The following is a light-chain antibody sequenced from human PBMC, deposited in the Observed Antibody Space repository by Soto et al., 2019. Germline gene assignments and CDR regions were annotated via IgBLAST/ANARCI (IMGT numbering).Light chain of an antibody. J-gene: IGLJ2*01. V-gene: IGLV2-14*01. CDR3: SSYTSSSTLV. CDR1: SSDVGGYNY. CDR2: DVS. Sequence: QSALTQPASVSGSPGQSITISCTGTSSDVGGYNYVSWYQQHPGKAPKLMIYDVSNRPSGVSNRFSGAKSGNTASLTISGLQAEDGADYYCSSYTSSSTLVFGGGTKLTAL.